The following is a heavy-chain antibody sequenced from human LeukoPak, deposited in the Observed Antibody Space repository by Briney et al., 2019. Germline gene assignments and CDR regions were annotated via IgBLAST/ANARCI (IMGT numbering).Heavy chain of an antibody. CDR2: IIPILGIA. D-gene: IGHD3-22*01. CDR1: GGTFSSYA. Sequence: GASVKVSCKASGGTFSSYAISWVRQAPGQGLEWMGRIIPILGIANYAQKFQGRVTITADKSTSTAYMELSSLRSEDTAVYYCARDNSRSGYYYGSDYWGQGTLVTVSS. J-gene: IGHJ4*02. V-gene: IGHV1-69*04. CDR3: ARDNSRSGYYYGSDY.